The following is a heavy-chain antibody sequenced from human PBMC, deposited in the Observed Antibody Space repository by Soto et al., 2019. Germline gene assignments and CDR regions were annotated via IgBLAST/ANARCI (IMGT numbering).Heavy chain of an antibody. Sequence: EVQLLESGGGLVQPGGSLRLSCAASGFTFSSYAMSWVRQAPGKGLEWVSAISGSGGSTYYADSVKGRFTISRDNSKNTMYLQMNSLRAEDTAVYYCAKRSLRQLVVWIAAAGMDYWGQGTLVTVSS. CDR3: AKRSLRQLVVWIAAAGMDY. CDR1: GFTFSSYA. V-gene: IGHV3-23*01. J-gene: IGHJ4*02. D-gene: IGHD6-13*01. CDR2: ISGSGGST.